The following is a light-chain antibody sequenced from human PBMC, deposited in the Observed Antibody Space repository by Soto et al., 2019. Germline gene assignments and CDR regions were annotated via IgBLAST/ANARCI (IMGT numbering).Light chain of an antibody. V-gene: IGKV3-20*01. Sequence: EILMTQSPGTLSLSPGERATLSCRASQRVSSSYLAWYQQKPGQAPRLLIYGASSRATGIPDRFSGSGSETYFPLTISRLEPEDVAVYYCQQYGLSPLTFGQGTKVEIK. CDR3: QQYGLSPLT. J-gene: IGKJ1*01. CDR1: QRVSSSY. CDR2: GAS.